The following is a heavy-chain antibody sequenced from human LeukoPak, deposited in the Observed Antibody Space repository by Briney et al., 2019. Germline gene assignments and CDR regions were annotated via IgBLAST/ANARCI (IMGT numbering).Heavy chain of an antibody. CDR2: ISGSGGST. D-gene: IGHD3-3*02. J-gene: IGHJ6*03. CDR1: GFTFSSYA. CDR3: AKGILGNYYMDV. V-gene: IGHV3-23*01. Sequence: GGSLRLSCAASGFTFSSYAMSWVRQAPGKGLEWVSAISGSGGSTYYADSVKGRFTISRDNSKNTLCLQMNSLRAEDTAVYYCAKGILGNYYMDVWGKGTTVTVSS.